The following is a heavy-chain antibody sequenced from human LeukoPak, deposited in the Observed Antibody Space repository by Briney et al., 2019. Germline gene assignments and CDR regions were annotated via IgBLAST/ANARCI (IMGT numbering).Heavy chain of an antibody. D-gene: IGHD3-22*01. V-gene: IGHV3-30*04. CDR1: GFTFRSYA. CDR2: ISYDGGNK. J-gene: IGHJ4*02. Sequence: PGGSLRLSCAASGFTFRSYAMHWVRQAPGKGLEWVAVISYDGGNKYYADSVKGRFTISRENSKNTLYLQMNSLRAEDTAVYYCAKSYYDSSGYRGDFENWGQGTLVTVSS. CDR3: AKSYYDSSGYRGDFEN.